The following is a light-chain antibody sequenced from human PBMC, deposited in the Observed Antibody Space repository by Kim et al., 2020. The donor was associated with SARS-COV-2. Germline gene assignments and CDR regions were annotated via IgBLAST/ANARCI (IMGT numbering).Light chain of an antibody. V-gene: IGLV2-14*03. J-gene: IGLJ1*01. Sequence: QSALTQPASVSGSPGQSITISCTGTSRDVGGYDYVSWYQQHPGKAPKLVIYDVTNRPSGVSTRFSGSKSANTASLTISGLQAEDEADYYCSSYTTNSTLVFGTGTKVTVL. CDR1: SRDVGGYDY. CDR3: SSYTTNSTLV. CDR2: DVT.